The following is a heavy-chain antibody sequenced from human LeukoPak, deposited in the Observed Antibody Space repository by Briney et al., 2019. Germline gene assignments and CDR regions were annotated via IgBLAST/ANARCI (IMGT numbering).Heavy chain of an antibody. V-gene: IGHV1-69*01. CDR2: IIPIFGTV. D-gene: IGHD6-19*01. Sequence: ASVTVSCKASGGTFRSFAFTWVRQAPGQGLEWMGGIIPIFGTVNYAQKFQGRLTITADESTSAAYMELSSLRSEDTAVYYCARGDIAVAGTDFWGQGTLVTVSS. J-gene: IGHJ4*02. CDR1: GGTFRSFA. CDR3: ARGDIAVAGTDF.